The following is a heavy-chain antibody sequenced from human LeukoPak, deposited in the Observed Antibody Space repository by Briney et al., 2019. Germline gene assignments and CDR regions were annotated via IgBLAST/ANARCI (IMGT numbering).Heavy chain of an antibody. J-gene: IGHJ3*02. V-gene: IGHV3-23*01. CDR1: GFTFSSYA. Sequence: GGSLRLSCAASGFTFSSYAISWVRQAPGKGLEWVSAITDSGGATYYADSVKGRFTISRDNSKNTLYLQMNSLRGDDTAIYYCAKAYTRSWYAAFDIWGQGTMVTVSS. CDR2: ITDSGGAT. CDR3: AKAYTRSWYAAFDI. D-gene: IGHD6-13*01.